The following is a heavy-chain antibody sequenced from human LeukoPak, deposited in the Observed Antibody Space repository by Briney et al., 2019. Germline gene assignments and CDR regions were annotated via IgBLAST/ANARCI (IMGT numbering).Heavy chain of an antibody. D-gene: IGHD3-3*01. Sequence: SETLSLTCTVSGGSISSYYWSWIRQPPGKGLEWIGYIYYSGSTNYNPSLKSRVTKSVDTSKNQFSLKLSSVTAADTAVYYCARSTYYDFWSGYYDAPFDYWGQGTLVTVSS. J-gene: IGHJ4*02. CDR3: ARSTYYDFWSGYYDAPFDY. CDR1: GGSISSYY. V-gene: IGHV4-59*01. CDR2: IYYSGST.